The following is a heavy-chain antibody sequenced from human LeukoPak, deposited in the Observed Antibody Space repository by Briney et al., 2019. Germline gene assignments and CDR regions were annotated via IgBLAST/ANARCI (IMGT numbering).Heavy chain of an antibody. CDR2: INLYNGAT. D-gene: IGHD1-14*01. V-gene: IGHV1-2*02. CDR1: GYSFTAYY. J-gene: IGHJ4*02. CDR3: ASWAGGNEPVASFDY. Sequence: ASVKVSCTPTGYSFTAYYIFWMRQASGQGLECMGWINLYNGATKYAQRFQSRVTMTRDTSISTAHMELSRLRSDDTATYYCASWAGGNEPVASFDYWGQGTLVTVSS.